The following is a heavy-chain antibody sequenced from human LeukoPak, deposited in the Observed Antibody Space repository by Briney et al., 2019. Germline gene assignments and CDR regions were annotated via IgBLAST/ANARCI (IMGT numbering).Heavy chain of an antibody. CDR2: ISAYNGNT. V-gene: IGHV1-18*01. Sequence: ASVKVSCKASGYTFTSYGISWVRQAPGQGLEWMGWISAYNGNTNYAQKLQGRVTMTTDTSTSTAYMELRSLRSDDTAVYYCARDRWDLEYGDYVGIDYWGQGSLVTVSS. CDR1: GYTFTSYG. CDR3: ARDRWDLEYGDYVGIDY. J-gene: IGHJ4*02. D-gene: IGHD4-17*01.